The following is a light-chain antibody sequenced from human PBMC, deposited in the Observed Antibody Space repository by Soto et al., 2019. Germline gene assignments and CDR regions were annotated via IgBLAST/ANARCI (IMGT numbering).Light chain of an antibody. V-gene: IGKV1-5*01. CDR3: QQYNTYSAT. J-gene: IGKJ5*01. Sequence: DVQMTQSPSTLSASVGDRVTITCRASQNIVNWLAWYQQRPGKPPKILIYGASTLESGVPSRFSGSESGTEFTLTITDLQPGDFATYFCQQYNTYSATFGQGTRLDNK. CDR2: GAS. CDR1: QNIVNW.